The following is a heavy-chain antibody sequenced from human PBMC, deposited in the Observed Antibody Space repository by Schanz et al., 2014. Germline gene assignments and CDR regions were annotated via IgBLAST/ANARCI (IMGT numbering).Heavy chain of an antibody. D-gene: IGHD3-10*01. CDR2: MYINSGST. CDR1: GFTVNTNY. CDR3: AKDPPRGVRTPIKPTLDY. J-gene: IGHJ4*02. V-gene: IGHV3-66*03. Sequence: EVQLVESGGGLIQPGGSLRLSCAVSGFTVNTNYMSWVRQAPGKGLEWISSMYINSGSTQYADSVKGRFIISRDSSRNTLSLQMSSLRPEDTAVYYCAKDPPRGVRTPIKPTLDYWGQGTRVTVSS.